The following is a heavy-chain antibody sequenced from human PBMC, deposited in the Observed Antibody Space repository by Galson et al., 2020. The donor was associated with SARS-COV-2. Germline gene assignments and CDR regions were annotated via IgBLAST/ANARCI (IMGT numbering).Heavy chain of an antibody. J-gene: IGHJ4*02. V-gene: IGHV2-70*11. CDR1: GFSLSTSGMC. D-gene: IGHD6-13*01. Sequence: ESGPTLVKPTQTLTLTCTFSGFSLSTSGMCVSWIRQPPGKALEWLARIDWDDDKYYSTSLKTRLTISKDTSKNQVVLIMTNMDPVGTATYYCARMPGIAAAEDYWGQGTLVTVSS. CDR2: IDWDDDK. CDR3: ARMPGIAAAEDY.